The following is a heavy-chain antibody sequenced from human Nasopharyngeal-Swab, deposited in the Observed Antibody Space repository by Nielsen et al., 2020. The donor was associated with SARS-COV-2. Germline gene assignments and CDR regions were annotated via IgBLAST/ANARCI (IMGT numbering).Heavy chain of an antibody. D-gene: IGHD1-26*01. V-gene: IGHV3-23*01. CDR2: ISGSGGST. J-gene: IGHJ4*02. Sequence: GVSLKISCAASGFTFSSYAMSWVRQAPGKGLEWVSAISGSGGSTYYADSVKGRFTISRDNSKNTLYLQMNSLRAEDTAVYYCATGHSVGATVPPFGYWGQGTLVTVSS. CDR3: ATGHSVGATVPPFGY. CDR1: GFTFSSYA.